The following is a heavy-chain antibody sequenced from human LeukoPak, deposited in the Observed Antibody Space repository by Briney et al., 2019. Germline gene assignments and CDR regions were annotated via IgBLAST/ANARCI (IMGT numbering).Heavy chain of an antibody. Sequence: GGSLRLSCAASGFTFSSYGMHWVRQAPGKGLEWVAVIWSDGSNKYYADSVKGRFTISRDNSKNTLYLQMNSLRAEDTAVYYCARDQQVVPAVMGAFDIWGQGTMVTVSS. CDR2: IWSDGSNK. D-gene: IGHD2-2*01. J-gene: IGHJ3*02. CDR1: GFTFSSYG. V-gene: IGHV3-33*01. CDR3: ARDQQVVPAVMGAFDI.